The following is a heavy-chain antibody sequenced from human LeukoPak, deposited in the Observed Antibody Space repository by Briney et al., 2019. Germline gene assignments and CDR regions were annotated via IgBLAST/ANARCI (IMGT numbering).Heavy chain of an antibody. CDR1: GFTFSSYA. Sequence: GGSLILSCAASGFTFSSYAMSWVRQAPGKGLEWVSAISGSGGSTYYADSVKGRFTISRDNAKNSLYLQMNSLRAEDTAVYYCARDPYCSSTSCYNYYYMDVWGKGTTVTISS. CDR2: ISGSGGST. J-gene: IGHJ6*03. CDR3: ARDPYCSSTSCYNYYYMDV. D-gene: IGHD2-2*02. V-gene: IGHV3-23*01.